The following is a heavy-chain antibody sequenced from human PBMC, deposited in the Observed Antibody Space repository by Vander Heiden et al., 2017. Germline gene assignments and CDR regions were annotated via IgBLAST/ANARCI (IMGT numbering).Heavy chain of an antibody. Sequence: QVQLVQSGAEVKKPGSSVKVCCKASGGTFSSYAISWVRQAPGQGLEWMGGIIPIFGTANYAQKFQGRVTITADKSTSTAYMELSSLRSEDTAVYYCARDGGSSWYYYYYGMDVWGQGTTVTVSS. CDR3: ARDGGSSWYYYYYGMDV. D-gene: IGHD6-13*01. CDR1: GGTFSSYA. CDR2: IIPIFGTA. J-gene: IGHJ6*02. V-gene: IGHV1-69*06.